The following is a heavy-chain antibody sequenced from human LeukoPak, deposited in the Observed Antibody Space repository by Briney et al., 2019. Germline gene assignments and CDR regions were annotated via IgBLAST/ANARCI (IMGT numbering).Heavy chain of an antibody. CDR2: ITSDASST. CDR1: GFTFSNYW. V-gene: IGHV3-74*01. J-gene: IGHJ3*02. CDR3: AKEFEGQEAGAYGSGSYDVFDI. Sequence: GGSLRLSCAASGFTFSNYWMHWVRRAPGKGLVWVSRITSDASSTSYADSVKGRFTISRDNAKNTLYLRMNSLRAEDTAVYYCAKEFEGQEAGAYGSGSYDVFDIWGQGTMVTVSS. D-gene: IGHD3-10*01.